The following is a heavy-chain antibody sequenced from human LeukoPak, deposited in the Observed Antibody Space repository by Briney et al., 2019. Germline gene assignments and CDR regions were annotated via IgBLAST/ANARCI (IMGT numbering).Heavy chain of an antibody. CDR3: ARMGGYSGYATH. CDR2: ILYSGTT. Sequence: SETLSLTCTVSGGSISSYYWSWIRQPPGKGLEWIGYILYSGTTNSNPSLKSRVTISVDTFKNQISLKLSSVTAADTAVYYCARMGGYSGYATHWGQETLVTVSS. J-gene: IGHJ4*02. D-gene: IGHD5-12*01. V-gene: IGHV4-59*08. CDR1: GGSISSYY.